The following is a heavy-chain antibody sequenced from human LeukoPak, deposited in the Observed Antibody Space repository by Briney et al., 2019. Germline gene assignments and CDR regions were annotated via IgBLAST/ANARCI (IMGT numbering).Heavy chain of an antibody. Sequence: GGSLRLSCAASGFTFSSYSMNWVRQAPGKGLEWVSYISSSSSTIYYADSVKGRFTISRDNTKNSLYLQMNSLRAEDMALYYCAKDRGYSGSYYLDYWGQGTLVTVSS. V-gene: IGHV3-48*04. CDR2: ISSSSSTI. CDR3: AKDRGYSGSYYLDY. D-gene: IGHD1-26*01. J-gene: IGHJ4*02. CDR1: GFTFSSYS.